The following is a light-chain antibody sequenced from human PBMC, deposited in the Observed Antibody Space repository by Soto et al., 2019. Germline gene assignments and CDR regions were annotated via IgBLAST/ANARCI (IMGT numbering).Light chain of an antibody. J-gene: IGKJ1*01. CDR1: QSISSW. V-gene: IGKV1-5*01. CDR2: DAS. Sequence: DIQMTQSPSTLSASVGDRVTITSRASQSISSWLAWYQQKPGKAPKLLIYDASSLESGVPSRFSGSGSGTEFTLTISSLQPEDFAIYYCQQYNRYLTFGQGTKVDIK. CDR3: QQYNRYLT.